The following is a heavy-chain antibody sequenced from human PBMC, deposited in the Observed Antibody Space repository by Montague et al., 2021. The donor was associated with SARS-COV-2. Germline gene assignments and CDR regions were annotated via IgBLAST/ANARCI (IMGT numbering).Heavy chain of an antibody. Sequence: PALVKPTQTLTLTCTFSGFSLSSRGVGVGWLRQPPGKALEWLALVYWDDGKRYSPSLKSRLTITKDTSRKLVVLTMTNMDPVDTATYYCSLSYCGGDCHSYKQIRNHFDSWGQGTLVTVSS. CDR1: GFSLSSRGVG. V-gene: IGHV2-5*02. J-gene: IGHJ4*02. D-gene: IGHD2-21*02. CDR2: VYWDDGK. CDR3: SLSYCGGDCHSYKQIRNHFDS.